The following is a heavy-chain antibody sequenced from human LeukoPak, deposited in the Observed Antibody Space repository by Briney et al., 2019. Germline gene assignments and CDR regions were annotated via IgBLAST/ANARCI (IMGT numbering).Heavy chain of an antibody. J-gene: IGHJ3*02. Sequence: AGGSLRLSCAASGFTFSDYYMSWIRQAPGKGLERVSYISSSGSTIYYADSVKGRFTLSRDNSNNSLDLQMNNLRAEDTAVYYCHIRYFDWLTTTDAFDIWGQGTMVTVSS. CDR1: GFTFSDYY. V-gene: IGHV3-11*04. CDR2: ISSSGSTI. CDR3: HIRYFDWLTTTDAFDI. D-gene: IGHD3-9*01.